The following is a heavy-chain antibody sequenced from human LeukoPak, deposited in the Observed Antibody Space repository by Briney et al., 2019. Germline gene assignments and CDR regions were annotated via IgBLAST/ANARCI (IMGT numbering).Heavy chain of an antibody. J-gene: IGHJ6*02. CDR2: ISYDGSNK. CDR3: AKHYEGATLDV. Sequence: PGGSLRLSCEASGFTFSSDGLHWVRQPQGKGLEWVAVISYDGSNKYYADSVKGRFTISRDNSKNTLYLQMNSLRAEDTAVYYCAKHYEGATLDVWGQGTTVTVSS. CDR1: GFTFSSDG. D-gene: IGHD1-26*01. V-gene: IGHV3-30*18.